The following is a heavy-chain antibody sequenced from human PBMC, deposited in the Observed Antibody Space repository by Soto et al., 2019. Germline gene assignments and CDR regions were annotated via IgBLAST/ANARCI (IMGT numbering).Heavy chain of an antibody. CDR3: AKDQLRGVRGVITYYYGMDV. V-gene: IGHV3-30*18. Sequence: QVQLVESGGGVVQPGRSLRLSCAASGFTFSSYGMQWVRQAPGKGLECVAVISYDGSNKYYADSVKGRFTISRDNSKNTLYLQMNSLRAEDTAVYYCAKDQLRGVRGVITYYYGMDVWGQGTTVTVSS. CDR1: GFTFSSYG. CDR2: ISYDGSNK. D-gene: IGHD3-10*01. J-gene: IGHJ6*02.